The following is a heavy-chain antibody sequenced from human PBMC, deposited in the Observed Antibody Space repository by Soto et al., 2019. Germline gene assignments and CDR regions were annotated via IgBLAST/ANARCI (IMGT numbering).Heavy chain of an antibody. J-gene: IGHJ5*02. Sequence: QVQLVQSGGEVKRPGASVKVSCKTSGYTFSNYGITWVRQAPGQPLEWLGWISLYSDGTNYAQKFQGRVSMTTDTSTTTAYMELRSLGSDDTAVYYCAIVVPGAEAWFGPWGQGTLGTVSS. CDR1: GYTFSNYG. CDR3: AIVVPGAEAWFGP. D-gene: IGHD2-2*01. V-gene: IGHV1-18*01. CDR2: ISLYSDGT.